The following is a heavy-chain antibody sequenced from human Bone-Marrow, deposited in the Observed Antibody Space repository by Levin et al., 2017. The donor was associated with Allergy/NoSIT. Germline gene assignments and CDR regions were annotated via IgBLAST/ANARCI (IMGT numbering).Heavy chain of an antibody. CDR1: GYTFTNFG. J-gene: IGHJ4*02. CDR2: ISAANGNT. V-gene: IGHV1-18*01. Sequence: PGESLKISCKASGYTFTNFGISWVRQAPGQGLEWMGWISAANGNTNYPQRFQGRVTLTTVTPTTTVHMELRSLRSDDTAVYYCARAIGGYGGNYYFDFWGQGTLVTVSS. CDR3: ARAIGGYGGNYYFDF. D-gene: IGHD1-26*01.